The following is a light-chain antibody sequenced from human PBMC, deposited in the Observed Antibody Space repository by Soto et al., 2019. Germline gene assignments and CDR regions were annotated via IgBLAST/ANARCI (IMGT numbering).Light chain of an antibody. CDR3: QQSNNWPPLT. CDR1: QSVAGN. J-gene: IGKJ4*01. CDR2: GVS. Sequence: EIVMTQSPATLSVSPGEPATLSCRASQSVAGNLAWDQQKPGQPPRLLIYGVSTRATGVPARFSGSGSETDFSLTISSLQIEDFALYYCQQSNNWPPLTFGGGTKVEIK. V-gene: IGKV3-15*01.